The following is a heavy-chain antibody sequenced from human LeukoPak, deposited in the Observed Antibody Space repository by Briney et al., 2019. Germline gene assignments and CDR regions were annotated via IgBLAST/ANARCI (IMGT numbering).Heavy chain of an antibody. CDR2: ISAYNGNT. CDR1: GCTFTSYG. V-gene: IGHV1-18*01. Sequence: ASVKVSCKASGCTFTSYGISWVRQAPGQGLEWMGWISAYNGNTNYAQKLQGRVTMTTDTSTSTAYMELRSLRSDDTAVYYCARDLTTAYCGGDCHTATGQHWGQGTLVTVSS. CDR3: ARDLTTAYCGGDCHTATGQH. D-gene: IGHD2-21*01. J-gene: IGHJ1*01.